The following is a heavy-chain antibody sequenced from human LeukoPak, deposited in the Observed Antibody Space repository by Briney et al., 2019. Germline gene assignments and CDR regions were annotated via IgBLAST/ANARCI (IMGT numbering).Heavy chain of an antibody. J-gene: IGHJ5*02. V-gene: IGHV4-59*08. Sequence: SETLSLTCTVSGGSMTSYYWTWVRQPPGKGLEWIGFIFYSGNTIFNPSLKSRVTMSIDMSKSQFSLRLTSVTAADTAVYYCARQVTTAVGWFDPWGQGILVSASS. CDR2: IFYSGNT. CDR3: ARQVTTAVGWFDP. CDR1: GGSMTSYY. D-gene: IGHD2-21*02.